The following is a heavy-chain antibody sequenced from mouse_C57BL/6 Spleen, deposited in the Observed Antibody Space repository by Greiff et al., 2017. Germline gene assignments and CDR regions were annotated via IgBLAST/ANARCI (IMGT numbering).Heavy chain of an antibody. D-gene: IGHD1-1*01. CDR2: IYPRSGNT. J-gene: IGHJ1*03. Sequence: VKLMESGAELARPGASVKLSCKASGYTFTSYGISWVKQRTGQGLEWIGEIYPRSGNTYYNEKFKGKATLTADKSSSTAYMELRSLTSEDSAVYFCARYDYYGSSDWYFDVWGTGTTVTVSS. V-gene: IGHV1-81*01. CDR3: ARYDYYGSSDWYFDV. CDR1: GYTFTSYG.